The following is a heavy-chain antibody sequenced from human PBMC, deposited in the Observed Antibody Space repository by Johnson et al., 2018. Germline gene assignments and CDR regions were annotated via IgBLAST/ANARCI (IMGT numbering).Heavy chain of an antibody. J-gene: IGHJ4*02. CDR2: IKSEAAGGTP. D-gene: IGHD5-12*01. CDR1: GSTFNNAW. CDR3: VTEVDIVATRDY. Sequence: VQLVESGGGLVKPGGSLRLSCAASGSTFNNAWMNWVRQAPGKGLEWVGRIKSEAAGGTPEYAAPVKGRFTISRDDSKHTLYLQMNSLTTADTAVYYCVTEVDIVATRDYWGQGTLVTVSS. V-gene: IGHV3-15*07.